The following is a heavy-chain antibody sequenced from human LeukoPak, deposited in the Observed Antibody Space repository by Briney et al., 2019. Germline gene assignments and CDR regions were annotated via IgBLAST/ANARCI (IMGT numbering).Heavy chain of an antibody. CDR3: ARDAIFGVVIISYGMDV. CDR1: GFTFSSYA. D-gene: IGHD3-3*01. V-gene: IGHV3-23*01. J-gene: IGHJ6*02. CDR2: ISGSGGST. Sequence: GGSLRLSCAASGFTFSSYAMSWVRQAPGKGLEWVSAISGSGGSTYYADSVKGRFTISRDNAKNSLYLQMNSLRAEDTAVYYCARDAIFGVVIISYGMDVWGQGTTVTVSS.